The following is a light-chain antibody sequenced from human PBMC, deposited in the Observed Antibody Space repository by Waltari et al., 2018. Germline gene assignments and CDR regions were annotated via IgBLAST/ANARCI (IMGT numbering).Light chain of an antibody. J-gene: IGLJ2*01. V-gene: IGLV2-11*01. CDR3: SSYAGSYIFTV. CDR1: SSDAGGYNY. Sequence: QSALTQPRPVSGSPGQSVTISCTGTSSDAGGYNYVPCHQQPQGKAPKVMISDVSKRPSGVPDRFSGSKSGNTASLTISGLQAEDEADYYCSSYAGSYIFTVFGGGTKLTVL. CDR2: DVS.